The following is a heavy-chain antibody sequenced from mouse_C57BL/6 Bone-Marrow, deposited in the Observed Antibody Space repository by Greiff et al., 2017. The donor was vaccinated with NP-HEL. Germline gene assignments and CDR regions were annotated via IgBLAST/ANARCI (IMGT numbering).Heavy chain of an antibody. CDR3: TRYYYGSTFAY. V-gene: IGHV14-1*01. D-gene: IGHD1-1*01. CDR2: IDPEDGDT. CDR1: GFNIKDYY. Sequence: EVQRVESGAELVRPGASVKLSCTASGFNIKDYYMHWVKQRPEQGLEWIGRIDPEDGDTEYAPKFQGKATMTADTSSNTAYLQLSSLTSEDTAVYYCTRYYYGSTFAYWGQGTLVTVSA. J-gene: IGHJ3*01.